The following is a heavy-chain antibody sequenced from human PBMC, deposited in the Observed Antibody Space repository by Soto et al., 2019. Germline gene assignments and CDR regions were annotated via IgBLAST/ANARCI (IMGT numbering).Heavy chain of an antibody. V-gene: IGHV3-23*01. CDR3: ARQDYSTTWYLNY. J-gene: IGHJ4*02. CDR2: ISGSAGAT. D-gene: IGHD6-13*01. CDR1: GFTFSAYA. Sequence: EVQLLESGGGVVQPGGSLRLSCAASGFTFSAYAMTWVRQAPGKGLEWVSVISGSAGATYYADSVKGRFTISRDNSKNTLYLQMNSLRAEDTAVHYCARQDYSTTWYLNYWGQGTLVTVSS.